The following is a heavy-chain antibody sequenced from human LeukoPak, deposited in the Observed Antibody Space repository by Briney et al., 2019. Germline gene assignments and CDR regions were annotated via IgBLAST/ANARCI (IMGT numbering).Heavy chain of an antibody. J-gene: IGHJ4*02. V-gene: IGHV3-15*01. CDR2: IKRKTDGGTT. CDR1: GFTFGNAW. D-gene: IGHD3-22*01. Sequence: GGSLRLSCAASGFTFGNAWMSWVRQAPGKGLDWVGRIKRKTDGGTTDYAAPVKGRFTVSRDDSTNTLYLQMNSLKTEDTAVYYCTTDYYDSSGYSSVYWGQGTLVTVSS. CDR3: TTDYYDSSGYSSVY.